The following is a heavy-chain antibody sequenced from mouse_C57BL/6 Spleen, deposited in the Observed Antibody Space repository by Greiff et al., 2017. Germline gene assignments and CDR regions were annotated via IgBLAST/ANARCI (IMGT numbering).Heavy chain of an antibody. CDR3: ARGEIYYGNYAYAMDY. CDR1: GYTFTNYW. V-gene: IGHV1-63*01. J-gene: IGHJ4*01. Sequence: VHLVESGAELVRPGTSVKMSCKASGYTFTNYWIGWAKQRPGHGLEWIGDIYPGGGYTKYNEKFKGKATLTADKSSSTAYMQFSSLTSEDSSIYYCARGEIYYGNYAYAMDYWGQGTSVTVSS. D-gene: IGHD2-1*01. CDR2: IYPGGGYT.